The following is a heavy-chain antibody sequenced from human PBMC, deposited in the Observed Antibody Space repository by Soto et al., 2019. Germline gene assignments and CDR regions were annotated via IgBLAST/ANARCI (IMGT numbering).Heavy chain of an antibody. CDR3: ARRSGSNSFDY. CDR2: ISSSGSTL. V-gene: IGHV3-11*01. Sequence: QVQLVESGGGLVEPGGSLRLSCAASGFTFSDYYMSWVRQAPGKGLEWISYISSSGSTLYYADSVKGRFTISRDNAKNSLYLQMNSLRAEDTAMYYCARRSGSNSFDYWGQGTLVSVSS. D-gene: IGHD5-12*01. CDR1: GFTFSDYY. J-gene: IGHJ4*02.